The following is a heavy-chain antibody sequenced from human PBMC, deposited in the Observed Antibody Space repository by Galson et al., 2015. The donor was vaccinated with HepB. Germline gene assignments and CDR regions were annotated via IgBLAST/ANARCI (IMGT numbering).Heavy chain of an antibody. CDR3: ARDMFRGYSYGLDLDY. D-gene: IGHD5-18*01. Sequence: SVKVSCKASGYTFTGYYMHWVRQAPGQGLEWMGWINPNSGGTNYAQKFQGWVTMTRDTSISTAYMELSRLRSDDTAVYYCARDMFRGYSYGLDLDYWGQGTLVTVSS. CDR1: GYTFTGYY. CDR2: INPNSGGT. V-gene: IGHV1-2*04. J-gene: IGHJ4*02.